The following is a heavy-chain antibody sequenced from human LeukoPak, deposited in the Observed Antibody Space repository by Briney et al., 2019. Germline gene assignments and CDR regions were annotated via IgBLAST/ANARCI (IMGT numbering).Heavy chain of an antibody. CDR1: GLTFSNAW. CDR2: IKSKTDGGTT. Sequence: GSLRLSCAASGLTFSNAWMNWVRQAPGKGLEWVGRIKSKTDGGTTDYAAPVKGGFTTSRDDSKNTLYLQMNSLKTEDTAVYYCTTRLDLAVAGTFDYWGQGTLVTVSS. D-gene: IGHD6-19*01. CDR3: TTRLDLAVAGTFDY. V-gene: IGHV3-15*07. J-gene: IGHJ4*02.